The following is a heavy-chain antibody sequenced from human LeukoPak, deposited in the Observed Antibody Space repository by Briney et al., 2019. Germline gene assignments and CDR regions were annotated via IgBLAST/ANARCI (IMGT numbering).Heavy chain of an antibody. V-gene: IGHV3-13*01. D-gene: IGHD3-10*01. CDR3: ARGAYYYGSGYTGFDY. CDR2: IGTAGDT. J-gene: IGHJ4*02. CDR1: GFTFSSYD. Sequence: PGGSLRLSCAASGFTFSSYDMHWVRQATGKGLEWVSAIGTAGDTYYPGSVKGRFTISRENAKNSLYLQMNSLRAGDTAVYYCARGAYYYGSGYTGFDYWGQGTLVTVSS.